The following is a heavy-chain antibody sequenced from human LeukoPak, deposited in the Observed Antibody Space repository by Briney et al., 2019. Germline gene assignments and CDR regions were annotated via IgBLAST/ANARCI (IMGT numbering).Heavy chain of an antibody. D-gene: IGHD2-21*02. V-gene: IGHV4-59*01. CDR1: GGSISSSY. CDR3: ARGPGRVGGDI. J-gene: IGHJ4*02. Sequence: ETPSLTCTVSGGSISSSYWSWMRQPPGKGLEWIGYLYYTGSTNYNPSLKSRVTISVDRSKNQFSLKLSSVTAADTAIYYCARGPGRVGGDIWGQKTVHTVSS. CDR2: LYYTGST.